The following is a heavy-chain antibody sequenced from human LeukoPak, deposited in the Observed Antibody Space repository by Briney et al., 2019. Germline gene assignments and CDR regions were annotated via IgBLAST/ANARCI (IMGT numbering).Heavy chain of an antibody. CDR2: IYYSGST. CDR1: GGSISSSSYY. Sequence: SETLSLTCTVSGGSISSSSYYWGWIRQPPGKGLEWIGSIYYSGSTYYNPSLKSRVTISVDTSKNQFSLKLSSVTAADTAVYYCARDHSYYYDWGQGTLVTVSS. V-gene: IGHV4-39*07. CDR3: ARDHSYYYD. J-gene: IGHJ4*02. D-gene: IGHD3-22*01.